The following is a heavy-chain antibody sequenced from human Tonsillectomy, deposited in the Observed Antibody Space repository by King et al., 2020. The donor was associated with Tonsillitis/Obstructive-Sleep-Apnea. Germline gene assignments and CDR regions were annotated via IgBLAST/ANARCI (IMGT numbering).Heavy chain of an antibody. CDR2: ISSSSSYT. V-gene: IGHV3-11*05. CDR3: ARTYCSSTSCYVIGYYFDY. D-gene: IGHD2-2*01. Sequence: VQLVESGGGLVKPGGSLRLSCAASGFTFSDYYMSWIRQAPGKGLEWVSYISSSSSYTNYADSVKGRFTISRDNAKNSLYLQMNSLRAEDTAVYYCARTYCSSTSCYVIGYYFDYWGQGTLVTVSS. J-gene: IGHJ4*02. CDR1: GFTFSDYY.